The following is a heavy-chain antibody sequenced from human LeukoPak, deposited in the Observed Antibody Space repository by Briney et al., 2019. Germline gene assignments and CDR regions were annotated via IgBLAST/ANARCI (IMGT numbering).Heavy chain of an antibody. V-gene: IGHV3-11*04. CDR1: GFTFSDYY. J-gene: IGHJ4*02. CDR3: ASGAKNYDSSGYYDQYDY. D-gene: IGHD3-22*01. CDR2: ISSSGSTI. Sequence: PGGSLRLSFAASGFTFSDYYMSWIRQAPGKGLEWVSYISSSGSTIYYADSVKGRFTISRDNAKNSLYLQMNSLRAEDTAVYYCASGAKNYDSSGYYDQYDYWGQGTLVTVSS.